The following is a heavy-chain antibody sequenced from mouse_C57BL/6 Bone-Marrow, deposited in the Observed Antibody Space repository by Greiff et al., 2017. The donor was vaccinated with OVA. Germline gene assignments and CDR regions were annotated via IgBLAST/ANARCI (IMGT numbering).Heavy chain of an antibody. V-gene: IGHV5-15*01. D-gene: IGHD1-1*01. CDR3: ARQGYGSALYAMDY. Sequence: VQLKQSGGGLVQPGGSLKLSCAASGFTFSDYGMAWVRQAPRKGPEWVAFISNLAYSIYYADTVTGRFTISRENAKNTLYLEMSSLRSEDTAMYYCARQGYGSALYAMDYWGQGTSVTVSS. J-gene: IGHJ4*01. CDR2: ISNLAYSI. CDR1: GFTFSDYG.